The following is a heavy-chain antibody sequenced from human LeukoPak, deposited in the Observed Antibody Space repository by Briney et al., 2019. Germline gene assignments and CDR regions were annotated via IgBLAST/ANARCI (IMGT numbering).Heavy chain of an antibody. CDR3: AKRHASDY. CDR2: ISWNSGSI. CDR1: GFTFDDYA. V-gene: IGHV3-9*01. J-gene: IGHJ4*02. Sequence: GRSLRLSCAASGFTFDDYATHWVRQAPGKGLEWVSGISWNSGSIGYADSVKGRFTISRDNAKNSLYLQMNSLRAEDTAVYYCAKRHASDYWGQGTLVTVSS.